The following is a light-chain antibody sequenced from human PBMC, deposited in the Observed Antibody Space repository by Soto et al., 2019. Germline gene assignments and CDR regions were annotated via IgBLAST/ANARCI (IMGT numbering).Light chain of an antibody. CDR3: QTYDSSLSGAV. CDR2: SDI. V-gene: IGLV1-40*01. CDR1: SSNVGAGYD. Sequence: QSVLTQPPSVSGAPGQRVTISCTGSSSNVGAGYDVHWYQQLPGTAPKLLIYSDINRPSGVPDRFSGSRSGISASLAITGLQAEDEADYYCQTYDSSLSGAVFGGGTKVTLL. J-gene: IGLJ3*02.